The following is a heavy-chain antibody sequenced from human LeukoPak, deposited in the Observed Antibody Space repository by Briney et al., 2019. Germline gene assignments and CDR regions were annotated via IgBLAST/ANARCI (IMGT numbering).Heavy chain of an antibody. CDR3: ATGRVGYCSSTSCPTFDY. J-gene: IGHJ4*02. V-gene: IGHV1-8*02. D-gene: IGHD2-2*01. CDR1: GYTFTSYD. CDR2: MNPNSGNT. Sequence: ASVKVSCKASGYTFTSYDINWVRQATGQGLKWMGWMNPNSGNTGYAQKFQGRVTMTEDTSTDTAYMELSSLRSEDTAVYYCATGRVGYCSSTSCPTFDYWGQGTLVTVSS.